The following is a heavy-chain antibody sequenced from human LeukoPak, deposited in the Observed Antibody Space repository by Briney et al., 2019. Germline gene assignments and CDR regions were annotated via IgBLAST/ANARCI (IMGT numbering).Heavy chain of an antibody. CDR1: GFTFSDYY. V-gene: IGHV3-11*01. D-gene: IGHD2-15*01. J-gene: IGHJ4*02. CDR3: ARLSEVVAALIDY. CDR2: ISSSGSTI. Sequence: GGSLRLSCAASGFTFSDYYMSWIRQAPGKGLEWVSYISSSGSTIYYADSVKGRFTISRDNAKNSLYLQMNSLRAEDTAVYYCARLSEVVAALIDYWGQGTLVTVSS.